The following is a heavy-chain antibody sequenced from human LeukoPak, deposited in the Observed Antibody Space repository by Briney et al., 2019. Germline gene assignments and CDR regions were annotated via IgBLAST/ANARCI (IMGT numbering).Heavy chain of an antibody. D-gene: IGHD6-6*01. Sequence: SETLSLTCTVSGGSISSYYWSWIRQPAGKGLEWIGRIYTSGSTNYNPSPKRRVTMSVDTYKNQFSLKLSCVPAADTAVYYCAREPGKSSSFDYWGQGSPVTVSS. CDR1: GGSISSYY. J-gene: IGHJ4*02. V-gene: IGHV4-4*07. CDR3: AREPGKSSSFDY. CDR2: IYTSGST.